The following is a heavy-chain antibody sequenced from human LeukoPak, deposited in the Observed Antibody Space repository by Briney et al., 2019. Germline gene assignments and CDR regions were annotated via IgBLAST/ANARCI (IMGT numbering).Heavy chain of an antibody. CDR2: IYYSGST. CDR1: GGSISSYY. V-gene: IGHV4-59*01. Sequence: PSETLSLTCTVSGGSISSYYWSWIRRPPGKGLEWIGYIYYSGSTNYNPSLKSRVAISVDTSKNQFSLKLSSVTAADTAVYYCARALPGSGPYYFDYWGQGTLVTVSS. CDR3: ARALPGSGPYYFDY. J-gene: IGHJ4*02. D-gene: IGHD3-10*01.